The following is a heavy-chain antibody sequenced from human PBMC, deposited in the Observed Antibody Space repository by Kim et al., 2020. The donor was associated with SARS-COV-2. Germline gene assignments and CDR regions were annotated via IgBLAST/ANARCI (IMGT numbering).Heavy chain of an antibody. J-gene: IGHJ4*01. V-gene: IGHV4-34*01. CDR1: GGSFSGYY. CDR2: INHSGST. CDR3: ARTFMHCSGGSCYSFDY. Sequence: SETLSLTCAVYGGSFSGYYWSWIRQPPGKGLEWIGEINHSGSTNYNPSLKSRVTISVDTSKNQFSLKLSSVTAADTAVYYCARTFMHCSGGSCYSFDYWG. D-gene: IGHD2-15*01.